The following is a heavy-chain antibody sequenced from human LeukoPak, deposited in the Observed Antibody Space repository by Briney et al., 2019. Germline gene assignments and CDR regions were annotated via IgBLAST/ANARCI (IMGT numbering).Heavy chain of an antibody. D-gene: IGHD6-13*01. CDR2: INPSGGST. CDR3: ASENSSSWYS. CDR1: GYTFTSYY. V-gene: IGHV1-46*01. Sequence: ASVKVSCKASGYTFTSYYTHWVRQAPGQGLEWMGIINPSGGSTSYAQKFQGRVTMIRDTSTSTVYMELSSLRSEDTAVYYCASENSSSWYSWGQGTLVTVSS. J-gene: IGHJ4*02.